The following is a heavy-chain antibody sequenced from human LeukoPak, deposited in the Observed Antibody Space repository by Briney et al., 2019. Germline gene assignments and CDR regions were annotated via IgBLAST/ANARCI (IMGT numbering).Heavy chain of an antibody. CDR2: IRPDANDG. D-gene: IGHD7-27*01. J-gene: IGHJ4*02. Sequence: GGSLRLSCAASGFTFSHYWMAWVRHAPGEGLEWVAIIRPDANDGSYVDSVKGRFTISRDNAKNSLYLQLNSLRAEDTAVYFCARADWGSIDYWGQGALVTVSS. CDR3: ARADWGSIDY. V-gene: IGHV3-7*01. CDR1: GFTFSHYW.